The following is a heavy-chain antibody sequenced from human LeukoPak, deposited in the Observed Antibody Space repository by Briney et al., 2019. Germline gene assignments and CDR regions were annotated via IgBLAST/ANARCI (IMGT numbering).Heavy chain of an antibody. D-gene: IGHD6-6*01. J-gene: IGHJ4*02. Sequence: PGGSLRLSCAASGFTFSSYAMSWIRQAPGKGLEWVSYISSSGSTIYYADSVKGRFTISRDNAKNSLYLQMNSLRAEDTAVYYCTRHSSSRQDDYWGQGTLVTVSS. CDR2: ISSSGSTI. CDR1: GFTFSSYA. V-gene: IGHV3-11*01. CDR3: TRHSSSRQDDY.